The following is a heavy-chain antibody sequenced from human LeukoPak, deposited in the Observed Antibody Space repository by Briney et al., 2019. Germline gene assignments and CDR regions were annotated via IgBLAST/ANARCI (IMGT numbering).Heavy chain of an antibody. CDR2: IIPIFGTA. CDR1: GGTFSSYA. J-gene: IGHJ3*02. Sequence: GASVKVSCKASGGTFSSYAISWVRQAPGQGLEWMGGIIPIFGTANYAQKFQGRVTITADESTSTAYMELSSLRSEDTAVYYCARDRPNWGSGYDAFDIWGQGTMVTVSS. V-gene: IGHV1-69*13. D-gene: IGHD7-27*01. CDR3: ARDRPNWGSGYDAFDI.